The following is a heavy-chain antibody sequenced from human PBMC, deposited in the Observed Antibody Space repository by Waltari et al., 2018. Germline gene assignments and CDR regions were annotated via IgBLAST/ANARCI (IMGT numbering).Heavy chain of an antibody. Sequence: QVQLVQSGAEVKKPGSSVQVSCKASAGIFSSYAIRWVRQDPGQRVECMGGIIPIFGTANYAQKFQGRVTITADESTSTADMELSSLRSEDTAVYYCARETRLRFLEWLSIGGYYYYGMDVWGQGTTVTVSS. V-gene: IGHV1-69*01. CDR3: ARETRLRFLEWLSIGGYYYYGMDV. CDR1: AGIFSSYA. CDR2: IIPIFGTA. D-gene: IGHD3-3*01. J-gene: IGHJ6*02.